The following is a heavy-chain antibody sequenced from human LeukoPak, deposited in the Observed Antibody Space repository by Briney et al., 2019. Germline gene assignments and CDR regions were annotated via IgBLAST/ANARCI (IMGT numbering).Heavy chain of an antibody. CDR3: ARDQGHSYGLVDCYYYMDV. Sequence: SETLSLTCTVSGGSIRSYYWSWIRQPAGKGLEWIGRIYTSGSTNYNPSLKSRVTMSVDTSKNQFSLKVSSVTAADTAVYYCARDQGHSYGLVDCYYYMDVWGKGTTVTVSS. J-gene: IGHJ6*03. D-gene: IGHD5-18*01. CDR1: GGSIRSYY. V-gene: IGHV4-4*07. CDR2: IYTSGST.